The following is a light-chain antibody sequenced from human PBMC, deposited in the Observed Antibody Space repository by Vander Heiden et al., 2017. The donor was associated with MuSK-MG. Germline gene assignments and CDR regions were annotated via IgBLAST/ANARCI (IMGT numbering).Light chain of an antibody. V-gene: IGKV1-39*01. CDR1: QSISSY. CDR2: AAS. CDR3: QQSDSTLLT. J-gene: IGKJ4*01. Sequence: MTQSPSSLSASVGDRVTITCRASQSISSYLNWYQQKPGKAPKLLIYAASSLQSGVPSRFSGSGSGTDFTLTISSLQPEDFATYYCQQSDSTLLTFGGGTKVEIK.